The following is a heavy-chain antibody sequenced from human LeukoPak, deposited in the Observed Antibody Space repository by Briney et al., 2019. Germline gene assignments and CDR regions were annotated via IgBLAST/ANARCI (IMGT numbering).Heavy chain of an antibody. V-gene: IGHV1-24*01. CDR2: FDPEDGET. CDR3: ATDRVGYYDSSGYFSPLDY. CDR1: GDTLTELS. D-gene: IGHD3-22*01. J-gene: IGHJ4*02. Sequence: ASVKVSCKVSGDTLTELSMHWVRQAPGKGLEWMGGFDPEDGETIYAQKFQGRVTMTEDTSTDTAYMELSSLRSEDTAVYYCATDRVGYYDSSGYFSPLDYWGQGTLVTVSS.